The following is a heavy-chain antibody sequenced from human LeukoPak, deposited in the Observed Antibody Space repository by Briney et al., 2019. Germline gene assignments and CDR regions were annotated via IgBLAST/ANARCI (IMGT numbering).Heavy chain of an antibody. CDR1: GGSISSSNYY. D-gene: IGHD6-19*01. CDR2: IYYSGTT. J-gene: IGHJ4*02. V-gene: IGHV4-39*01. Sequence: PSETLSLTCTASGGSISSSNYYWGWIGPPPGKVREWIGNIYYSGTTYYNPSLKSRVTISADTSKNQFSMKLSSVTAADTAVYYCARNREQWVVRDFDYWGQGTLVTVSS. CDR3: ARNREQWVVRDFDY.